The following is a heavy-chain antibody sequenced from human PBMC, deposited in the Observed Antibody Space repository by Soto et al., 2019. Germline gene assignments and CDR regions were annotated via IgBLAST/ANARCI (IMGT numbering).Heavy chain of an antibody. J-gene: IGHJ4*02. V-gene: IGHV3-30-3*01. CDR3: ARGYLREFDY. CDR1: GFTFSSYA. Sequence: PVGSLRLSCAASGFTFSSYAMHWVRQAPGKGLEWVAVISYDGSNKYYADSVKGRFTISRDNSKNTLYLQMNSLRAEDTAVYYCARGYLREFDYWGQGTLVTVSS. D-gene: IGHD4-17*01. CDR2: ISYDGSNK.